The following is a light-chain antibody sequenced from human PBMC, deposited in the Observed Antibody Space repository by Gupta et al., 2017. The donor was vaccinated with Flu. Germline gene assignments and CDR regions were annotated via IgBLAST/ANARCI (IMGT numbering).Light chain of an antibody. CDR1: SSDVGGYNY. CDR2: EVS. V-gene: IGLV2-14*01. J-gene: IGLJ1*01. Sequence: QSALTQPASVSGSPGQSITISCTGTSSDVGGYNYVSWYQQHPGKAPKLMIYEVSNRPSGVSNRFSGSNSGNTDSLTISGLQAEDEADYYCCSYTNSSTLYYVFGTGTKVTVL. CDR3: CSYTNSSTLYYV.